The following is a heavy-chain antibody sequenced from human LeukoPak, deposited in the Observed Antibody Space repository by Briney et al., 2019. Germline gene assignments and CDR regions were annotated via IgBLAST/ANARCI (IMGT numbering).Heavy chain of an antibody. CDR1: GFTFRSYW. CDR3: ARVYDFWSGYYRDY. V-gene: IGHV3-7*04. D-gene: IGHD3-3*01. J-gene: IGHJ4*02. CDR2: IKQDGSEK. Sequence: GGSLRLSXAASGFTFRSYWMSWVRQAPGKGLEWVANIKQDGSEKYYVDSVKGRFTASRDNAKNSLYLQMSSLRAEDTAVYYCARVYDFWSGYYRDYWGQGTLVTVSS.